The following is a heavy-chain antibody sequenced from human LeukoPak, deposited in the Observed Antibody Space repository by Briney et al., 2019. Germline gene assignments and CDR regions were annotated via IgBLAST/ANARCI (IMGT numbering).Heavy chain of an antibody. D-gene: IGHD6-19*01. CDR2: ISSSSSYI. J-gene: IGHJ6*03. Sequence: GGSLRLSCAASGFTFSSYSMNWVRQAPGKGLEWVSSISSSSSYIYYADSVKGRFTISRDNAKNSLYLQRNSLRAEDTAVYYCARDGAVAGNRGKNYYYYMDVWGKGTTVTVSS. CDR1: GFTFSSYS. CDR3: ARDGAVAGNRGKNYYYYMDV. V-gene: IGHV3-21*01.